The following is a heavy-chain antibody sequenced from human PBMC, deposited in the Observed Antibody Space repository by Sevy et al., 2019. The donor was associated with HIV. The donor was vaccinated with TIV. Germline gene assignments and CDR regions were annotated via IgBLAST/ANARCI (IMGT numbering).Heavy chain of an antibody. CDR1: GFTFSSYG. V-gene: IGHV3-23*01. CDR2: ISESDERI. D-gene: IGHD6-6*01. Sequence: GGSLRLSCGASGFTFSSYGMSWVRQAQGKGLEWISTISESDERIKHADSVKGRFTISRDNSKKILYLQMRSLRAEDTAVYYCARNLGALPNYYYGVDVWGQGTTVTVSS. J-gene: IGHJ6*02. CDR3: ARNLGALPNYYYGVDV.